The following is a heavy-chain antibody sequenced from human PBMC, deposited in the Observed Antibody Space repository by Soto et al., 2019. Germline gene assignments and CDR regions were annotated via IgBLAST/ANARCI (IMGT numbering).Heavy chain of an antibody. V-gene: IGHV4-39*01. D-gene: IGHD3-22*01. CDR2: IYYSGTT. CDR1: GVSMSSSTYY. J-gene: IGHJ4*02. Sequence: PSGTLSLTCTVSGVSMSSSTYYWGWIRPPPGKGLEWIGNIYYSGTTYYNPSLKSRVTISVDTSKNQFSLQLNSVTAADTAVFYCARTLTKDYYDTSGYFDFWGQGTPVTVSS. CDR3: ARTLTKDYYDTSGYFDF.